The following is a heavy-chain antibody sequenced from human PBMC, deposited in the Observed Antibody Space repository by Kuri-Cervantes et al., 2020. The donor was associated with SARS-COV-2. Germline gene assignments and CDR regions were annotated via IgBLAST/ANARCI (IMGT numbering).Heavy chain of an antibody. CDR1: GFILSSSA. CDR2: ISSRTSDI. V-gene: IGHV3-21*01. D-gene: IGHD3-16*01. Sequence: GGSLRLSCAASGFILSSSAMSWVRQAPGKGLEWVSSISSRTSDIYYAESVKGRFTISRDNAQNSLYLQMNSLRAEDTAVYYCARDGGKARFRAFDIWGQGTMVTVSS. CDR3: ARDGGKARFRAFDI. J-gene: IGHJ3*02.